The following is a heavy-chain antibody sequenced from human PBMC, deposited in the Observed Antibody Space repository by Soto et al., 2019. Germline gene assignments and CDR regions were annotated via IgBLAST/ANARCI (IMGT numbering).Heavy chain of an antibody. Sequence: KTAGYTFTSYGIIWVRQAPGQPLEWLGWISLYSDGTNYAQKFQGRVSMTTDTSTTTAYMELRSLRSDDTAVYYCARVVPGAEAWFGPWGQGTLVTVFS. CDR3: ARVVPGAEAWFGP. CDR1: GYTFTSYG. V-gene: IGHV1-18*01. J-gene: IGHJ5*02. D-gene: IGHD2-2*01. CDR2: ISLYSDGT.